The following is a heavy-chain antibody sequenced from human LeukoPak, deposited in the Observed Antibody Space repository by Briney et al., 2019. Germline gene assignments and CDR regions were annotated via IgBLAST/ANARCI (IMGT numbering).Heavy chain of an antibody. J-gene: IGHJ4*02. D-gene: IGHD1-1*01. Sequence: GGSLRLSCAASGFTFSSYAMHWVRQAPGKGLEWVAVISYDGSNKYYADSVKGRFTISRDNSKNTLYLQMNSLRAEDTAVYYCAKDSSRLWYNWNTFDYWGQGTLVTVSS. CDR2: ISYDGSNK. V-gene: IGHV3-30-3*01. CDR1: GFTFSSYA. CDR3: AKDSSRLWYNWNTFDY.